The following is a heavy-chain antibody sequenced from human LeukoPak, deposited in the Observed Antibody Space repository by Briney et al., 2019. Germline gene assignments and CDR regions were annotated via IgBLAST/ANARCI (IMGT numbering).Heavy chain of an antibody. J-gene: IGHJ6*03. V-gene: IGHV1-18*01. D-gene: IGHD1-26*01. CDR1: GYTFTIYG. CDR2: ISAYNVEI. CDR3: AREVGATAYYYYYMDV. Sequence: AAVKVSFKACGYTFTIYGISWVRRAPGQGLEWMGWISAYNVEINYAQKLQGRGSMTPDTSTSTAYMELRSLRSDDTAVYYCAREVGATAYYYYYMDVWGTGTTVTISS.